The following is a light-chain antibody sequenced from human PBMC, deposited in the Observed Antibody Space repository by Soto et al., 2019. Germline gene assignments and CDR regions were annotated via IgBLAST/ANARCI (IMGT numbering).Light chain of an antibody. CDR2: GAS. Sequence: EIVLAHSPATLSFSGGEIAALSCRASQSVSSNLAWYQQKPGQAPRLLIYGASTRATGIPARFSGSGSGTEFTLTISSLQSEDFAVYYCQQYNNWPPITFGQGTRLE. J-gene: IGKJ5*01. V-gene: IGKV3-15*01. CDR3: QQYNNWPPIT. CDR1: QSVSSN.